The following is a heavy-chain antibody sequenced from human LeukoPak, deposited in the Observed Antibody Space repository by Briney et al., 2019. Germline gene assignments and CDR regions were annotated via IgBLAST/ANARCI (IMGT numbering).Heavy chain of an antibody. CDR1: GGSFSGYY. J-gene: IGHJ5*02. CDR3: ARGADPLRYFDWFP. D-gene: IGHD3-9*01. V-gene: IGHV4-34*01. CDR2: INHSGST. Sequence: SETLSLTCAVYGGSFSGYYWSWIRQPPGKGLEWIGEINHSGSTNYNPSLKSRVTISVDTSKNQFSLKLGSVTAADTAVYYCARGADPLRYFDWFPRGQGTLVTVSS.